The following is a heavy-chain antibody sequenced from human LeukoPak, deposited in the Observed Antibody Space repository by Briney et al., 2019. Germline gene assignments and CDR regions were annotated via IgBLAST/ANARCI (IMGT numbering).Heavy chain of an antibody. CDR1: GGTFSSYA. CDR3: TRAPATAHGDYYTMDV. V-gene: IGHV1-69*13. D-gene: IGHD4-17*01. Sequence: GASVKVSCKASGGTFSSYAISWVRQAPGQGLEWMGGIISIFGAANYAQKFQGRVTITAVESTSTAYMELSSLRSEDTAVYYCTRAPATAHGDYYTMDVWGQGTTVTVAS. J-gene: IGHJ6*02. CDR2: IISIFGAA.